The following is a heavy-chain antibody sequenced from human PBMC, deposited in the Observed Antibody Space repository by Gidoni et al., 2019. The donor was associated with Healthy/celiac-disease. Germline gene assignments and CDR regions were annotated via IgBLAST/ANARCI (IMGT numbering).Heavy chain of an antibody. CDR1: GGSISSSSYY. D-gene: IGHD3-3*01. J-gene: IGHJ5*02. CDR2: IYYSGST. Sequence: QLQLQESGPGLVKPSATLYLTCTVPGGSISSSSYYCAWIRQPPGKGLEWIGSIYYSGSTYNNPSLKRRVTISVDTSKNQFSLKQSSVTAADTAVYYCARHLGITIFGVVNNWFDPWGQGTLVTVSS. V-gene: IGHV4-39*01. CDR3: ARHLGITIFGVVNNWFDP.